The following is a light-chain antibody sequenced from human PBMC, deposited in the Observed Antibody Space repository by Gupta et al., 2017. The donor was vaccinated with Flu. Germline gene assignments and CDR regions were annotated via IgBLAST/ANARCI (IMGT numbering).Light chain of an antibody. CDR1: KLWNKY. CDR2: QDE. V-gene: IGLV3-1*01. J-gene: IGLJ3*02. CDR3: QACDHSIAG. Sequence: SPGQTASVSGSGHKLWNKYVAWYQQRPVRTPIMVIYQDENGPSGIPERFSGSSSGDRATLTITGTQSMYEADDDCQACDHSIAGFGGGTSLTVL.